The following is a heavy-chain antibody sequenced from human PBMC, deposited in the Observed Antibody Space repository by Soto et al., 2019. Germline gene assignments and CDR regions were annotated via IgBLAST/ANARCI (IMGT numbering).Heavy chain of an antibody. CDR1: GDSGTSHY. Sequence: SETLSLTCSFSGDSGTSHYLTWIRQSPEKGLEWIGYMHYTGFSHYNPSLKSRSTISVDTSKNQFSLKLTSVIAADTAVYYCVRLTTGTTVNNYYLDVWGKGTTVTVSS. J-gene: IGHJ6*03. V-gene: IGHV4-59*08. CDR3: VRLTTGTTVNNYYLDV. D-gene: IGHD1-7*01. CDR2: MHYTGFS.